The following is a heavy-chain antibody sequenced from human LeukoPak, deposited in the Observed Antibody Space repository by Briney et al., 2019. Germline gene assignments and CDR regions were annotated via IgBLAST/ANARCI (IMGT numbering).Heavy chain of an antibody. CDR2: INHSGST. Sequence: SETLSLTCAVYGGSFSGYYWSWIRQPPGKGLEWIGEINHSGSTNYNPSLKSRVTISVDTSKNQFSLKLSSVTAADTAVYYCARRPTETAMVRGVSHYYFDYWGQGTLDTVSS. CDR1: GGSFSGYY. J-gene: IGHJ4*02. CDR3: ARRPTETAMVRGVSHYYFDY. D-gene: IGHD3-10*01. V-gene: IGHV4-34*01.